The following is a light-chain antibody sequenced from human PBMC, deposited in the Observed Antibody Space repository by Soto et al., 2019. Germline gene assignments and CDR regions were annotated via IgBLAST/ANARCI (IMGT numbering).Light chain of an antibody. J-gene: IGKJ1*01. Sequence: DIQLTQSPSFLSASVGDRVTITCRASQGISSYLAWYQQKPGKAPKLLIYAASTLQSGVPSRFSGSGSGTEFTLTISSLQPEDFATYSCQQLNSYPRTFDQGTKVEIK. CDR3: QQLNSYPRT. V-gene: IGKV1-9*01. CDR1: QGISSY. CDR2: AAS.